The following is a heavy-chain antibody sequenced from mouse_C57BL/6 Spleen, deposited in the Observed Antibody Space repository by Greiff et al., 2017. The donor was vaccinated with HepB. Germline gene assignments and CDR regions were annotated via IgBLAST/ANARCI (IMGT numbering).Heavy chain of an antibody. Sequence: VQLQQPGAELVKPGASVKVSCKASGYTFTSYWMHWVKQRPGQGLEWIGRIHPSDSDTNYNQKFKGKATLTVDKSSSTAYMQLSSLKSEDSAVYYCAIGDCMGTTGGYAMDYWGQGTSVTVSS. CDR3: AIGDCMGTTGGYAMDY. V-gene: IGHV1-74*01. CDR1: GYTFTSYW. D-gene: IGHD2-14*01. CDR2: IHPSDSDT. J-gene: IGHJ4*01.